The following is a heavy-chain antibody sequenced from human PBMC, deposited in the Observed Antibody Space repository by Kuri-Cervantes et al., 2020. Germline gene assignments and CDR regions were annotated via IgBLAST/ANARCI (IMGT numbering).Heavy chain of an antibody. Sequence: GESLKISCAASGFTFSDYYMSWIRQAPGKGLEWVSYISSSGSTIYYADSVKGRFTISRDNAKNSLYLQMNSLRAEDTAVYYCAREGPYWARYYYYGTDVWGQGTTVTVSS. CDR2: ISSSGSTI. D-gene: IGHD2-8*02. CDR3: AREGPYWARYYYYGTDV. CDR1: GFTFSDYY. V-gene: IGHV3-11*01. J-gene: IGHJ6*02.